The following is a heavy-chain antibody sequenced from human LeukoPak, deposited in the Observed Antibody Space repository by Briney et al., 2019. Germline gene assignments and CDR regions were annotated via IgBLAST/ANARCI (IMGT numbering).Heavy chain of an antibody. Sequence: SETLSLTCAVSGASLSGTYWSWIRQSPGKGLEWIGEINHSGDTNYHSSLKSRVTISLDTSKSQFSLKLSSVTAADTAVYYCAREENSSSRRGNMDVWGKGTTVTVSS. D-gene: IGHD6-13*01. CDR2: INHSGDT. CDR3: AREENSSSRRGNMDV. CDR1: GASLSGTY. V-gene: IGHV4-34*01. J-gene: IGHJ6*03.